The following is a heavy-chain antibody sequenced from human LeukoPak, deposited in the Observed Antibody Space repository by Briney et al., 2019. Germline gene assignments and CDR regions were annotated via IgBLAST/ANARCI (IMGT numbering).Heavy chain of an antibody. CDR2: IRVKAYGGTT. J-gene: IGHJ3*02. Sequence: GGSLRLSCTASGFTFGDYTMSWVRQAPGKGPEWVGFIRVKAYGGTTEYAASVKGRFTISRDDSKSIAYLQMNSLKTEDTAVYYCTTDYNSRTHLDAFDIWGRGTLVTVSS. CDR3: TTDYNSRTHLDAFDI. CDR1: GFTFGDYT. V-gene: IGHV3-49*04. D-gene: IGHD1-1*01.